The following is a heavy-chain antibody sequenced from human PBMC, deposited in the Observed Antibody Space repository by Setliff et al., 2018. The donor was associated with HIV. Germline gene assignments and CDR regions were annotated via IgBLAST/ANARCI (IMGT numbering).Heavy chain of an antibody. D-gene: IGHD3-10*01. CDR3: ARDRHYSGLGSYGP. CDR2: IFRSGTI. J-gene: IGHJ5*02. V-gene: IGHV4-4*07. Sequence: ETLSLTCTISGGSFGDYHWSWIRQPAGRGLEWIGRIFRSGTIDYKFSLKSRVTISIDTSRNQFSLRLTSVTAEDTAVYYCARDRHYSGLGSYGPWGPGTLVTVSS. CDR1: GGSFGDYH.